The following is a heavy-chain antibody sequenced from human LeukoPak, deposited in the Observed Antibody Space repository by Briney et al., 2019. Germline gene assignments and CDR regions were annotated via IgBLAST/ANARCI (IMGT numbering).Heavy chain of an antibody. CDR2: IKEDGSEK. CDR1: GVTFSSYW. D-gene: IGHD5-18*01. CDR3: AKDLGSFRVTPSPNWFDP. V-gene: IGHV3-7*01. Sequence: GGSLRLSCAASGVTFSSYWMSWVRQAPGKGLEWVANIKEDGSEKYYVDSVKGRTISRDNARSSLYLQMNSLRAEDTAVYYCAKDLGSFRVTPSPNWFDPWGQGTLVTVSS. J-gene: IGHJ5*02.